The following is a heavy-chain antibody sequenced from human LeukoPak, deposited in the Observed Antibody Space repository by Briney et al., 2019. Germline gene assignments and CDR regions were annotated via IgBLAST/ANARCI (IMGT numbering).Heavy chain of an antibody. J-gene: IGHJ3*02. CDR1: GFTFSSYA. V-gene: IGHV3-23*01. CDR3: AKGSSGWYELDAFDI. Sequence: PGGSLRLSCAASGFTFSSYAMSWVRQAPGKGLEWVSAISGSGGSTYYADSVKGRFTISRDSSKNTLYLQMNSLRAEDTAVYYCAKGSSGWYELDAFDIWGQGTMVTVSS. CDR2: ISGSGGST. D-gene: IGHD6-19*01.